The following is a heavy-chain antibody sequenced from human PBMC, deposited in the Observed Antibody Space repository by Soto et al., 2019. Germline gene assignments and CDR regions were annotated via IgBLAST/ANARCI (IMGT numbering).Heavy chain of an antibody. CDR3: AREAGGGYYFDY. CDR1: GFSVSSDY. Sequence: EVQLVESGGGLVQPGGSLTLSCAASGFSVSSDYVSWVRQPPGKGLEWVSTIYSGGSIYYADSVKGRFATSRDNSKNTLYLQMNSLRVEDTGVYYGAREAGGGYYFDYWGQGTLVTVSS. D-gene: IGHD3-22*01. CDR2: IYSGGSI. J-gene: IGHJ4*02. V-gene: IGHV3-66*01.